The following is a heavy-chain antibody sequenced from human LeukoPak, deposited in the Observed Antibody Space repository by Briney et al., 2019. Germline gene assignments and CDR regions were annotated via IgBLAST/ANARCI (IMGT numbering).Heavy chain of an antibody. J-gene: IGHJ4*02. CDR2: IKQDGSEK. Sequence: GGSLRLSCAGSGFSFSEYWMSWVRQAPGKGLEWVANIKQDGSEKYYVDSVKGRFTISRDNAKNSLYLQMNSLRAEDTAVYYCARDRGYCSSTSCYPEYYFDYWGQGTLVTVSS. CDR1: GFSFSEYW. V-gene: IGHV3-7*01. CDR3: ARDRGYCSSTSCYPEYYFDY. D-gene: IGHD2-2*01.